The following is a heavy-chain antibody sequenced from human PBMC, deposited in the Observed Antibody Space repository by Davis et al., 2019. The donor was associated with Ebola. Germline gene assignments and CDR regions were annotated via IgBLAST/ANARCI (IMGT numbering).Heavy chain of an antibody. CDR2: ISYDGSNK. V-gene: IGHV3-30*04. J-gene: IGHJ2*01. CDR1: GFTFSSYS. D-gene: IGHD1-14*01. Sequence: GGSLRLSCAASGFTFSSYSMHWVCQAPGKGLEWVAVISYDGSNKYYADSVKGRFTISRDNSKNTLYLQMSSLRAEDTAVYYCARDLPGGDWYFDLWGRGTLVTVSS. CDR3: ARDLPGGDWYFDL.